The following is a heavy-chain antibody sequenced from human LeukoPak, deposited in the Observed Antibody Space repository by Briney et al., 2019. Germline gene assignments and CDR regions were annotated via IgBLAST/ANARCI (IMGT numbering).Heavy chain of an antibody. Sequence: GGSLRLSCAASGFTFSSYEMNWVRQTPGKGLECISYISSSGSTIYSADSVKGRFTISRDNAKNSLYLQMNSLRAEDTAVYYCARVYSYGCFDFWGQGTLVTVSS. J-gene: IGHJ4*02. CDR3: ARVYSYGCFDF. CDR2: ISSSGSTI. CDR1: GFTFSSYE. V-gene: IGHV3-48*03. D-gene: IGHD5-18*01.